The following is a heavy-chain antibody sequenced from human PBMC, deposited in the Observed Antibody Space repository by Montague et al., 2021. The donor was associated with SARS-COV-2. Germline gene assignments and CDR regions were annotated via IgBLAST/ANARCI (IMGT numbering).Heavy chain of an antibody. V-gene: IGHV4-59*08. J-gene: IGHJ4*02. CDR2: VYYRGNT. D-gene: IGHD3-16*01. CDR3: ARHYDHSSRVDS. Sequence: SETLSLTCTVSGASISSDYWTWIRQPPGKGLEWIGFVYYRGNTYYNPSLRRRVPISVDTSSNHYSLTPSSATAADTAIYYCARHYDHSSRVDSWGQGTLVTVSS. CDR1: GASISSDY.